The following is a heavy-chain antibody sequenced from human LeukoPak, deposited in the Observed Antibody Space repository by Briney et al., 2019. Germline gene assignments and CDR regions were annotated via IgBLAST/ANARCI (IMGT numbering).Heavy chain of an antibody. CDR3: ARALYDFWSGYDY. CDR2: IHDSGHT. D-gene: IGHD3-3*01. V-gene: IGHV4-59*01. CDR1: GGSISGYF. Sequence: PSETLSLTCTVSGGSISGYFWSWIRQPPGKGLEWIGYIHDSGHTSYNPSLKSRVTISIDTSNNQFSLKLRSVTTADTAVYYCARALYDFWSGYDYWGQGTLVTVSS. J-gene: IGHJ4*02.